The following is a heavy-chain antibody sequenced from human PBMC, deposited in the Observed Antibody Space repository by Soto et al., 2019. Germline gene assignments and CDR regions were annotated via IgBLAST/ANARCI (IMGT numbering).Heavy chain of an antibody. V-gene: IGHV2-5*02. CDR1: GFSLSTSGVG. Sequence: SGPTLVNPTQTLTLTCTFSGFSLSTSGVGVGWIRQPPGKALEWLALIYWDDDKRYSPSLKSRLTITKDTSKNQVVLTMTNMDPVDTATYYCAHSLPYYYDSSGYTESPGTFDYWGQGTLVTVSS. CDR3: AHSLPYYYDSSGYTESPGTFDY. J-gene: IGHJ4*02. CDR2: IYWDDDK. D-gene: IGHD3-22*01.